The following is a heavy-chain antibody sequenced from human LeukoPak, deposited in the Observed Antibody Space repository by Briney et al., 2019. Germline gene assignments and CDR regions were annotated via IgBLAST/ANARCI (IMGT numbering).Heavy chain of an antibody. CDR3: ARAYDSSGPFDY. J-gene: IGHJ4*02. D-gene: IGHD3-22*01. V-gene: IGHV4-39*01. Sequence: SSETLSLTCTVSGGSISSSSYYWGWIRQPPGKGLEWIGSIYYSGSTYYNPSLKSRVTISVDTSKNQFSLKLSSVTAADTAVYYCARAYDSSGPFDYWGLGTLVTVSS. CDR1: GGSISSSSYY. CDR2: IYYSGST.